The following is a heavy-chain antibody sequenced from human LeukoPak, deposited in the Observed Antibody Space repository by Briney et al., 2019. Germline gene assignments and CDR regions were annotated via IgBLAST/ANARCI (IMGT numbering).Heavy chain of an antibody. D-gene: IGHD3-22*01. CDR1: GYTFTSYG. J-gene: IGHJ5*02. Sequence: GASVKVSCKASGYTFTSYGISWVRQAPGQGLEWMGWISAYNGNTNYAQKLQGRVTMTTDTSTSTAYMELRSLRSDDTAVYYCARIQYYYDSSGYLEPRETNNWFDPWGQGTLVTVSS. CDR3: ARIQYYYDSSGYLEPRETNNWFDP. V-gene: IGHV1-18*01. CDR2: ISAYNGNT.